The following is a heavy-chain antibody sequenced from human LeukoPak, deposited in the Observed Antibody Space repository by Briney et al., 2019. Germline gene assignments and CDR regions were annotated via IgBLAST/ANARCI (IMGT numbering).Heavy chain of an antibody. CDR1: GFTFSIYP. CDR2: ISSSGDTR. Sequence: GGSLRLSCAASGFTFSIYPMMWVRQAPGQGLECISYISSSGDTRHYTDSVKGRFTFSRHNAKISLYLQMNSLRAEDMAVYYCARVWGDYSNTDYWGQGTLVTVSS. J-gene: IGHJ4*02. V-gene: IGHV3-48*01. D-gene: IGHD4-11*01. CDR3: ARVWGDYSNTDY.